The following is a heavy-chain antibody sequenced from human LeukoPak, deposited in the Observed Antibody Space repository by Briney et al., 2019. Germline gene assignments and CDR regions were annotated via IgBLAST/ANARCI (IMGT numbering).Heavy chain of an antibody. J-gene: IGHJ6*03. CDR2: IYTSGST. CDR1: GGSISSYY. V-gene: IGHV4-4*07. Sequence: KPSETLSLTCTVSGGSISSYYWSWIRQPAGKGLEWIGRIYTSGSTNYNPSLKSRVTMSVDTSKNQFSLKLSSVTAADTAVYYCAREGIAAAGTLIRGWVTAYYYYMDVWGKGTTVTISS. D-gene: IGHD6-13*01. CDR3: AREGIAAAGTLIRGWVTAYYYYMDV.